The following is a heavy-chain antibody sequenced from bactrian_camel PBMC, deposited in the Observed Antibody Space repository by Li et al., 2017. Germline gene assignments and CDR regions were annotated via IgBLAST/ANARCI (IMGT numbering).Heavy chain of an antibody. J-gene: IGHJ4*01. CDR2: AGHDDGSA. V-gene: IGHV3S40*01. Sequence: VQLVESGGGLVQPGGSLRLSCAASGGTTASSNMAWVRQAPGKGLEWVATAGHDDGSALYHDSVKGRFTTLRDDGENRVYLQMSGLKPEDTAMYYCAKNVLAPSDRWHRSGYDYWGQGTQVTVS. CDR3: AKNVLAPSDRWHRSGYDY. D-gene: IGHD7*01. CDR1: GGTTASSN.